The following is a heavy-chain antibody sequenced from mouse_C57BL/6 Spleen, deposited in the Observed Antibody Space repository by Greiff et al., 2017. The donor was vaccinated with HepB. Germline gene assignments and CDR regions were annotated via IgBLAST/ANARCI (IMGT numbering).Heavy chain of an antibody. CDR2: IYPRSGNN. CDR3: ARRGITTVVANWYFDV. V-gene: IGHV1-81*01. D-gene: IGHD1-1*01. J-gene: IGHJ1*03. CDR1: GYTFTSYG. Sequence: VQLQESGAELARPGASVKLSCKASGYTFTSYGISWVKQRTGQGLEWIGEIYPRSGNNYYNEKFKGKATLTADKSSSTAYMELRSLTSEDSAVYFCARRGITTVVANWYFDVWGTGTTVTVSS.